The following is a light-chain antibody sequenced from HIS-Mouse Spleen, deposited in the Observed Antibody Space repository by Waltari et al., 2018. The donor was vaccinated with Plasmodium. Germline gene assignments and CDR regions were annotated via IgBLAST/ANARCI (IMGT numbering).Light chain of an antibody. J-gene: IGLJ2*01. CDR3: CSYAGSSTYVV. Sequence: QSALTQPASVSGSPGQSITTACTGTSSDVGSYNLVSWYPQHPGQAPKLMIYEGSKRPSGVSNRFSGSKSGNTASLTISGLQAEDEADYYCCSYAGSSTYVVFGGGTKLTVL. CDR1: SSDVGSYNL. V-gene: IGLV2-23*01. CDR2: EGS.